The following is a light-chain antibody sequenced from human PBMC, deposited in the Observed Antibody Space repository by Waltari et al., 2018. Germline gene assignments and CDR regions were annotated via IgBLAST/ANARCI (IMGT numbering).Light chain of an antibody. J-gene: IGKJ1*01. CDR2: GAS. V-gene: IGKV3-15*01. CDR3: QHHNNWPPRWT. CDR1: QSVSSN. Sequence: EIVMTQSPATLSVSPGERATLSCRASQSVSSNLAWYQQKPGQAPRLLIYGASTRATGVPARFSGSGPGPEYTLTISSLQSEDFAVYYCQHHNNWPPRWTFGQGTKVEIK.